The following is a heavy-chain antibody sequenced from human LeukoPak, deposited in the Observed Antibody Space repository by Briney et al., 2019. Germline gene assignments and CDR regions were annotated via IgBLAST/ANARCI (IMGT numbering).Heavy chain of an antibody. V-gene: IGHV1-69*05. CDR2: IIPIFGTA. J-gene: IGHJ3*02. D-gene: IGHD3-22*01. Sequence: ASVKVSCKASGGTFSSYAISWVRQAPGQGLEWMGGIIPIFGTANYAQKFQGRVTITTDESTSTAYMELSSLRSEDTAVYYCARAHSSGYYPHAFDTWGQGTMVTVSS. CDR1: GGTFSSYA. CDR3: ARAHSSGYYPHAFDT.